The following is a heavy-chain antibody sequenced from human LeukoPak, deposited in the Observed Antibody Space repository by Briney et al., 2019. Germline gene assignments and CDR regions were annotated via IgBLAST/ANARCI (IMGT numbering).Heavy chain of an antibody. Sequence: ASVKVSCKASGYTFTGYYMHWVRRAPGQGLEWMGWINPNSGGTNYAQKFQGRVTMTRDTSISTAYMELSRLRSDDTAVYYCARGRIAAAGTRWFDPWGQGTLVTVSS. D-gene: IGHD6-13*01. CDR3: ARGRIAAAGTRWFDP. V-gene: IGHV1-2*02. CDR1: GYTFTGYY. J-gene: IGHJ5*02. CDR2: INPNSGGT.